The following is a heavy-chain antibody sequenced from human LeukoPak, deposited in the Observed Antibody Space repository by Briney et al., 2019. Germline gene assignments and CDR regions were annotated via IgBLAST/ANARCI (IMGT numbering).Heavy chain of an antibody. CDR2: IYYSGST. CDR3: ARHFTSGSYSPAGY. J-gene: IGHJ4*02. Sequence: SGTLSLTCTVSGGSISSSSYYWGWIRQPPGKGLEWIGSIYYSGSTYYNPSLKSRVTISVDTSKNQFSLKLSSVTAADTAVYYCARHFTSGSYSPAGYWGQVTLVTVSS. D-gene: IGHD1-26*01. CDR1: GGSISSSSYY. V-gene: IGHV4-39*01.